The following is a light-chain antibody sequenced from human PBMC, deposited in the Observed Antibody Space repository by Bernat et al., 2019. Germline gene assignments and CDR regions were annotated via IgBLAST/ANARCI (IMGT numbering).Light chain of an antibody. CDR3: QQSYRTPRK. CDR1: QSISTY. Sequence: DIQMTQSPSSLYASVGDRVTITCRASQSISTYLNWYQQKPGIAPNLLIYGASRVRSGVPSRFSGSGSGTVFTLTISSLQPEDFGTYYCQQSYRTPRKFGQGTKVDIK. CDR2: GAS. V-gene: IGKV1-39*01. J-gene: IGKJ1*01.